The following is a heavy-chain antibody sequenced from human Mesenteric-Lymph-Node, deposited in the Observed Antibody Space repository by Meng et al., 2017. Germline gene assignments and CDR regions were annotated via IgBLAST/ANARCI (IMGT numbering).Heavy chain of an antibody. D-gene: IGHD4-17*01. V-gene: IGHV5-51*01. J-gene: IGHJ4*02. CDR2: IYPGDSDT. Sequence: GGSLRLSCKGSGYSFTSYWIGWVRQMPGKGLEWMGIIYPGDSDTRYSPSFQGQVTISADKSISTAYLQWSSLKASDTAMYYCARLRYSTVTTIFDYWGQGTLVTVSS. CDR1: GYSFTSYW. CDR3: ARLRYSTVTTIFDY.